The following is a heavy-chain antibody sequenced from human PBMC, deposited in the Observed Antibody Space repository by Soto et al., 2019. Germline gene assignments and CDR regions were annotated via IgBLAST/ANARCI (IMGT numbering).Heavy chain of an antibody. J-gene: IGHJ4*02. Sequence: EVHLVESGGGLVQPGRSLRLSCAASGFNFDDYAMHWVRQAPGKNMEWVSGISWEGGSVGYADSVKGRFTISRDNAKNSLYLEMNDLRSEDTALYYCAKDHDDDFGYDLDYMNYWGQGTLVTVSS. D-gene: IGHD5-12*01. CDR1: GFNFDDYA. CDR3: AKDHDDDFGYDLDYMNY. CDR2: ISWEGGSV. V-gene: IGHV3-9*01.